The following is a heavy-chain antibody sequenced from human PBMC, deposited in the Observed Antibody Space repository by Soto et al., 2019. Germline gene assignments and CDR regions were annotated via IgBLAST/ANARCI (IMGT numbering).Heavy chain of an antibody. CDR1: GFSFSSAW. D-gene: IGHD3-3*01. CDR2: IKSKSDGGTT. Sequence: SGGSLRLSCAASGFSFSSAWMNWVRQAPGKGLEWVGRIKSKSDGGTTDYAAPVKGRFTISRDDSKNTLYLQMNSLKTEDTAVYYCSPCRSGYYYVDYWGQGTLVTVSS. CDR3: SPCRSGYYYVDY. V-gene: IGHV3-15*01. J-gene: IGHJ4*02.